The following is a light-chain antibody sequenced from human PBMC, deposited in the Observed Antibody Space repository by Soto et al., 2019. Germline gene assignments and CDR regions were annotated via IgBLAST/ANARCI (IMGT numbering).Light chain of an antibody. CDR1: QSISSY. V-gene: IGKV1-39*01. CDR3: QQSYITPRT. J-gene: IGKJ4*01. Sequence: NQLTQSPSSLSASVGDSVPITCRASQSISSYLNWYQQKPGKAPNLLIHAASSLQSGVPSRFSGSGSGTHFTLTISSLLPEDFATYYCQQSYITPRTFGGGSKVDI. CDR2: AAS.